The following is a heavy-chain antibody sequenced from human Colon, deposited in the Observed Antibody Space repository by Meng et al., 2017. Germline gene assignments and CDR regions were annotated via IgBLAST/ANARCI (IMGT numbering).Heavy chain of an antibody. D-gene: IGHD4-17*01. V-gene: IGHV4-31*03. CDR1: GGSIISGGYH. CDR3: ARDTLYGTDY. CDR2: MSDSGTT. J-gene: IGHJ4*02. Sequence: QVHLHESGPGLVWPSGDLSLVCTVSGGSIISGGYHLSWVRQHPGKGLEYIGFMSDSGTTDYNPSLRSRVSISEIGSSKNQFSLTLRSVTAADTATYFCARDTLYGTDYWGQGVLVTVSS.